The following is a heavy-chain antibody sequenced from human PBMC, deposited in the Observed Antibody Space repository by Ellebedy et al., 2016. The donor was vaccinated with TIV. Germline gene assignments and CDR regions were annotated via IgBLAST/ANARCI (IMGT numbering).Heavy chain of an antibody. CDR3: ARVLRATSGMDV. D-gene: IGHD4/OR15-4a*01. CDR2: NNPDSGGT. Sequence: ASVKVSCKTSGYIFTAYYIHWVRQAPGQGLEWMGWNNPDSGGTNFPQKFQGRVTMTRDTPVNTAYMELSRLQSDHTAVYYCARVLRATSGMDVWGQGTTVTVS. J-gene: IGHJ6*02. V-gene: IGHV1-2*02. CDR1: GYIFTAYY.